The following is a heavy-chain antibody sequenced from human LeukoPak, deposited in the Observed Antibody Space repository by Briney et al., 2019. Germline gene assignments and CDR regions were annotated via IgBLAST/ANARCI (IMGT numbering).Heavy chain of an antibody. Sequence: GGSLRLSCAASGFTFSTYAMNWVRKAPGKGLEWVSYISSSSSTIYYADSVKGRFTISRDNTKNSLYLQMSSLRAEDTAVYYCARDYSSTSGKHAFDIWGQGTMVTVSS. CDR3: ARDYSSTSGKHAFDI. V-gene: IGHV3-48*04. CDR1: GFTFSTYA. D-gene: IGHD6-13*01. J-gene: IGHJ3*02. CDR2: ISSSSSTI.